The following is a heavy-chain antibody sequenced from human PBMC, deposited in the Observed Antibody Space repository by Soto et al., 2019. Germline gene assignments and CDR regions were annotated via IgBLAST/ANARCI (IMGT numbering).Heavy chain of an antibody. CDR2: ISGSGDSK. CDR1: GFTFSSYA. CDR3: AKSRDGYSFYFYYGMDV. V-gene: IGHV3-23*01. Sequence: LRLSCAASGFTFSSYALSWVRQAPGKGLEWVSTISGSGDSKYHADSVMGRFTISRDNSKNTLYLQMNSLTGDDTAVYYCAKSRDGYSFYFYYGMDVWGQGTTVTVSS. J-gene: IGHJ6*02. D-gene: IGHD4-4*01.